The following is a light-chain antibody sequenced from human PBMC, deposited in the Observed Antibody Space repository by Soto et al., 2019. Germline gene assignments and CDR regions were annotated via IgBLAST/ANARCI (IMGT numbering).Light chain of an antibody. J-gene: IGLJ3*02. CDR1: SGSVSTSYY. Sequence: QAVVTQEPSFSVSPGRTVTLTCGLSSGSVSTSYYPSWYQQTPGQAPRTLIYNTNTRSSGVPDRFSGSILGNKVALTITGAQADDESDYYCVLYMGSGTWVFGGGTKVTVL. V-gene: IGLV8-61*01. CDR2: NTN. CDR3: VLYMGSGTWV.